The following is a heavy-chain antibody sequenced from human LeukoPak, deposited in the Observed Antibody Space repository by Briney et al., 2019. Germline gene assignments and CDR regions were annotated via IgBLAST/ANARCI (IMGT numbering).Heavy chain of an antibody. Sequence: SVKVSCKASGGTFSSYGISWVRQAPGQGLEWMGGIIPIFGTTNNAQKFQGRVTITADKSTSTAYMELSSLRSEDTAVYYCARESVVISSPFEYWGQGTLVTVSS. D-gene: IGHD3-22*01. V-gene: IGHV1-69*06. CDR2: IIPIFGTT. CDR1: GGTFSSYG. CDR3: ARESVVISSPFEY. J-gene: IGHJ4*02.